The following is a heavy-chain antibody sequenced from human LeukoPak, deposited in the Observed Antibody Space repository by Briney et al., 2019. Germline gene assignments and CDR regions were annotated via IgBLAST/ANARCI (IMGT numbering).Heavy chain of an antibody. CDR2: MNPNSGNT. J-gene: IGHJ6*02. CDR1: GYTFTSYD. Sequence: GASVTVSCKASGYTFTSYDINWVRQAPGQGLEWMGWMNPNSGNTGYAQKFQGRVTMTRNTSISTAYMELSSLRSEDTAVYYCARDYGDYGVYSYYYGMDVWGQGTTVTVSS. V-gene: IGHV1-8*01. D-gene: IGHD4-17*01. CDR3: ARDYGDYGVYSYYYGMDV.